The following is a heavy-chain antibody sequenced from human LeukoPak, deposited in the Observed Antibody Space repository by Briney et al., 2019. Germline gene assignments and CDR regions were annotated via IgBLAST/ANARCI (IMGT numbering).Heavy chain of an antibody. J-gene: IGHJ4*02. CDR3: AKDRFARNMLSYFDY. D-gene: IGHD3-16*01. Sequence: GGSLRLSCAASGFTFSSYGMHWVRQAPGKGLEWVAVISYDGSNKYYADSVKGRFTISRDNSKNTLYLQMNSLRAEETAVYFCAKDRFARNMLSYFDYWGQGTLVTVSS. V-gene: IGHV3-30*18. CDR1: GFTFSSYG. CDR2: ISYDGSNK.